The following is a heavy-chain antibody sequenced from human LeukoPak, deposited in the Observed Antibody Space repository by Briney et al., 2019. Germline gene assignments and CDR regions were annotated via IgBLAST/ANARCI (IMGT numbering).Heavy chain of an antibody. CDR1: GFTFSSYW. CDR3: AREYYYDSSGYYSR. CDR2: IKTDGSEK. J-gene: IGHJ4*02. V-gene: IGHV3-7*03. D-gene: IGHD3-22*01. Sequence: GGSLRLSCEASGFTFSSYWMSWVRQAPGKGLEWVANIKTDGSEKYYVDSVKGRFTISRDNAKNSLYLQMNSLRAEDTALYYCAREYYYDSSGYYSRWGQGTLVTVSS.